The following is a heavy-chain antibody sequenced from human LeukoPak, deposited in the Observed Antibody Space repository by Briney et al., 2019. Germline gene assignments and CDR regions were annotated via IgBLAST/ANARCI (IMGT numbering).Heavy chain of an antibody. V-gene: IGHV3-7*05. CDR1: GFTVSSNH. CDR3: ARDRSGYDYPPDV. J-gene: IGHJ6*02. D-gene: IGHD5-12*01. CDR2: INEDGSGD. Sequence: GGSLRLSCAVSGFTVSSNHMTWVRQAPGKGLEWVANINEDGSGDYYVDSVKGRFTISRDNAKNSLYLQMNSLRAEDTAVYYCARDRSGYDYPPDVWGQGTTVTVSS.